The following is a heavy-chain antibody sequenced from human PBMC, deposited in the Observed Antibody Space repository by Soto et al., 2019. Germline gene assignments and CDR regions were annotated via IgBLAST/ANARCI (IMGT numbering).Heavy chain of an antibody. D-gene: IGHD4-17*01. V-gene: IGHV4-39*02. CDR3: ATYGGTAIEYFDY. Sequence: SETLSLTCSVSGGSINSGSNYWGWIRQPPGKGLEWIGSIFYSGSTYYNPSLKSRVTISADTSKNHFSLKLSSVTAADTAVYYCATYGGTAIEYFDYWGQGTLVTVSS. CDR1: GGSINSGSNY. J-gene: IGHJ4*02. CDR2: IFYSGST.